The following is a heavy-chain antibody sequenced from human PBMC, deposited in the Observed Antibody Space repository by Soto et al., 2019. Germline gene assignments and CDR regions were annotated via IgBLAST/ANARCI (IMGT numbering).Heavy chain of an antibody. CDR1: GYTFTSYD. J-gene: IGHJ6*03. CDR3: ARGPGYSSGWYYPETYYYYMDV. Sequence: GASVKVSCKASGYTFTSYDSNWVRQATGQGLEWMGWMNPNSGNTGYARKFQGRVTMTRNTSISTAYMELSSLRSEDTAVYYCARGPGYSSGWYYPETYYYYMDVWGKGTTVTVSS. CDR2: MNPNSGNT. D-gene: IGHD6-19*01. V-gene: IGHV1-8*01.